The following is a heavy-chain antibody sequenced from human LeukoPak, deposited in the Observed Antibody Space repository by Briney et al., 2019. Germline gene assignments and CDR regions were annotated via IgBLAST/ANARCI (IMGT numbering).Heavy chain of an antibody. CDR2: INPSGGST. CDR3: TTSRGAFDI. D-gene: IGHD3-10*01. V-gene: IGHV1-46*01. CDR1: GYTFTSYY. J-gene: IGHJ3*02. Sequence: ASVKVSCKASGYTFTSYYMHWVRQAPGQGLEWMGIINPSGGSTSYAQKFQGRVTMTRDTFTSTVYMELSSLRSEDTAVYYCTTSRGAFDIWGQGTMVTVSS.